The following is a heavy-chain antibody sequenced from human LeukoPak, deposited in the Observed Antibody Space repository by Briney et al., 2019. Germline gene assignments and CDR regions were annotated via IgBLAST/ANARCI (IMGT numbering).Heavy chain of an antibody. CDR3: ARVLAIFGLDTTDFYMDV. Sequence: SEALSLTCAVSGASISSHYWSWIRQPPGKGLEWIGYTSGSISDNPSLKSRVAVSVDPSQNQVSLSLTSVTAADTAVYYCARVLAIFGLDTTDFYMDVWGKGTTVTVSS. V-gene: IGHV4-59*11. CDR2: TSGSI. J-gene: IGHJ6*03. CDR1: GASISSHY. D-gene: IGHD3/OR15-3a*01.